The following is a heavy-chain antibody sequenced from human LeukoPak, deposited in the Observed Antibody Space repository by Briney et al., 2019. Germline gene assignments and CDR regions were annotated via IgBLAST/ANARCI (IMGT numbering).Heavy chain of an antibody. V-gene: IGHV1-46*01. CDR3: AREERLIAATGRGAFDY. J-gene: IGHJ4*02. CDR2: INPITGTT. D-gene: IGHD6-13*01. Sequence: GASVKVSCKASGYTFTNYFMHWVRQAPGQGLEWMGLINPITGTTTYAQKFQGRVTMTRDTSTGTVYMELSSLRSEDTAVYYCAREERLIAATGRGAFDYWGQGTLVTVSS. CDR1: GYTFTNYF.